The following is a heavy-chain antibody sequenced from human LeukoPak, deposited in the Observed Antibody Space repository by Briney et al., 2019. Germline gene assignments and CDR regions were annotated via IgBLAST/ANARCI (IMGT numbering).Heavy chain of an antibody. CDR2: IYYSGST. V-gene: IGHV4-39*01. J-gene: IGHJ4*02. D-gene: IGHD3-10*01. CDR3: ASRRRFGGDFDY. CDR1: GGSISSSDYF. Sequence: SETLSLTCTVSGGSISSSDYFWDWIRQPPGKGLEWIGSIYYSGSTYYNPSLKSRVTISVDTSKNQFSLKLSSVTAADTAVYYCASRRRFGGDFDYWGQGTLVTVSS.